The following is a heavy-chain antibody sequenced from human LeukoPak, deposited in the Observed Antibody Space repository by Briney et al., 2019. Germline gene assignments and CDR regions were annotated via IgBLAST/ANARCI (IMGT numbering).Heavy chain of an antibody. Sequence: PSETLSLTCTVSGGSISSSSYYWGWIRQPPGKGLEWIGSIYYSGSTYYNPSLKSRVTISVDTSKNQFSLKLSSVTAADTAVYYCARRARDYFDYWGQGTLVTVSS. CDR2: IYYSGST. V-gene: IGHV4-39*01. D-gene: IGHD1-26*01. CDR3: ARRARDYFDY. J-gene: IGHJ4*02. CDR1: GGSISSSSYY.